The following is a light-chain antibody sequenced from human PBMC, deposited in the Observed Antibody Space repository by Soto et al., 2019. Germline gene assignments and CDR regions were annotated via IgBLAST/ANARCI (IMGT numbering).Light chain of an antibody. CDR3: QQYDNFPPT. J-gene: IGKJ2*01. Sequence: DIQMTQSPSSLSASVGDRVTITCQASQDISNYLNWFQQKPGKGPKLLIYDASNLETGVPSRFSGRGSGTDFTFTINSLQPEDIATYYCQQYDNFPPTFGQGTKLEIK. V-gene: IGKV1-33*01. CDR2: DAS. CDR1: QDISNY.